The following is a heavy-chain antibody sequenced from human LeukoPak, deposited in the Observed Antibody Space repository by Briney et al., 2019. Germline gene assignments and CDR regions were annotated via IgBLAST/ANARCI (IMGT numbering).Heavy chain of an antibody. V-gene: IGHV3-23*01. J-gene: IGHJ4*02. CDR3: ALGLVTDY. CDR2: ISSSSGST. CDR1: GFTFTSYA. Sequence: GGSLRLSCAASGFTFTSYAMNWDRQAPGKGLEWVSVISSSSGSTYYADSVTGRFTISRDNSKNTLYLQMNSLRVEDTAVYYCALGLVTDYWGQGTLVTVSS. D-gene: IGHD3-9*01.